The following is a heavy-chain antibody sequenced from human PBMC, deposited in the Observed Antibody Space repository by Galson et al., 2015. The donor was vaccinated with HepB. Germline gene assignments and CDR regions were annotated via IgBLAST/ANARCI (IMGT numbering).Heavy chain of an antibody. V-gene: IGHV3-30*18. CDR2: ISYDGSNE. CDR3: AKDYYSGYVYYYYGMDV. D-gene: IGHD5-12*01. J-gene: IGHJ6*02. CDR1: GFTFSSYG. Sequence: SLRLSCAASGFTFSSYGMHWVRQAPGKGLEWVAVISYDGSNEYYADSVKGRFTISRDNSKNTLYLQMNSLRAEDTAVYYCAKDYYSGYVYYYYGMDVWGQGTTVTVSS.